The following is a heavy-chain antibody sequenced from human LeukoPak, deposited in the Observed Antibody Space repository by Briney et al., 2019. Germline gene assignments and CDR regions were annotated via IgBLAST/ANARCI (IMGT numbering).Heavy chain of an antibody. CDR1: GGSIGSGDYY. CDR2: IYYSGST. J-gene: IGHJ4*02. V-gene: IGHV4-30-4*08. Sequence: SETLSLTCAVSGGSIGSGDYYWSWIRQPPGKGLEWIGYIYYSGSTYYNPSLKSRVTISVDTSKNQFSLKLSSVTAADTAVYYCARDSLSGSYSGYWGQGTLVTVSS. CDR3: ARDSLSGSYSGY. D-gene: IGHD1-26*01.